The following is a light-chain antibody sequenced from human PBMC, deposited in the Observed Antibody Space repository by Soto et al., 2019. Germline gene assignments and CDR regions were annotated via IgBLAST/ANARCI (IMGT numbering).Light chain of an antibody. CDR3: QQYNSDST. Sequence: NQMTQSPSTLSASVGDRVTITCRASQSISIWLAWYQQKPGRAPKLLIQKASSLESEVPSRFSGSGSGTEFTLTINSLQPDDSATYYCQQYNSDSTFGQGTKVEIK. CDR1: QSISIW. V-gene: IGKV1-5*03. CDR2: KAS. J-gene: IGKJ1*01.